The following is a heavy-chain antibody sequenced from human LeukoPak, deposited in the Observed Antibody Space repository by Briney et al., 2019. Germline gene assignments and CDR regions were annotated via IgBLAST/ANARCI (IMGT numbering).Heavy chain of an antibody. D-gene: IGHD3-3*01. J-gene: IGHJ5*02. Sequence: ASVKVSCKASGYTFTSYYMHWVRQAPGQGVEWMGIINPSGGSTSYAQKLQSRVTMTRETSTSTVYMELSSLRSEDTAVYYCARSRRITIFGVVRRSGNWFDPWGQGTLVTVSS. CDR1: GYTFTSYY. CDR3: ARSRRITIFGVVRRSGNWFDP. V-gene: IGHV1-46*03. CDR2: INPSGGST.